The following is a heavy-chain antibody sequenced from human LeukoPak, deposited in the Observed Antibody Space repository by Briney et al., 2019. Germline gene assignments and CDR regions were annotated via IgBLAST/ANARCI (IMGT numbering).Heavy chain of an antibody. J-gene: IGHJ4*02. V-gene: IGHV5-51*01. Sequence: GESLKISCKGSGYSFTSYWIGWVRQMPGKGLEWMGIIYPGDSDTRYSPSFQGQVTISADKSISTAYLQWSSLKASDTAMYYCAGQGYCSSTSCYYFDYWGQGTLVTVSS. CDR3: AGQGYCSSTSCYYFDY. D-gene: IGHD2-2*01. CDR1: GYSFTSYW. CDR2: IYPGDSDT.